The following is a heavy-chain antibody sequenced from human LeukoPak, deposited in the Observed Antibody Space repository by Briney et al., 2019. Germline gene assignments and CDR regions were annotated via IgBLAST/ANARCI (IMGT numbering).Heavy chain of an antibody. CDR1: GFAFSDSA. Sequence: GGSLRLYCVAPGFAFSDSAMSWVRLTAGKGLEWVSLSRADDYSTYYADSVKGRFTISRDNSKNTMYLQMNSLRAEDTAIYYCASRPSNTWAGPLDFWGQGTLVTVSS. D-gene: IGHD6-13*01. J-gene: IGHJ4*02. CDR2: SRADDYST. V-gene: IGHV3-23*01. CDR3: ASRPSNTWAGPLDF.